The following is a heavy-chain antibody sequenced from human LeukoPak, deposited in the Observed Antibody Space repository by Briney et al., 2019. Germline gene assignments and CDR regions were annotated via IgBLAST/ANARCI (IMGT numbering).Heavy chain of an antibody. J-gene: IGHJ4*02. D-gene: IGHD6-13*01. CDR3: ATGGASSEPFDY. Sequence: PSETLSLTCTVSGGSISSYYWSWIRQPPGKGLEWIGFIFYTVTTNYNPSLKSRVTISLDMSKNQFSLKLSSVTAADTAVYFCATGGASSEPFDYWGQGTRVTVSS. CDR2: IFYTVTT. CDR1: GGSISSYY. V-gene: IGHV4-59*01.